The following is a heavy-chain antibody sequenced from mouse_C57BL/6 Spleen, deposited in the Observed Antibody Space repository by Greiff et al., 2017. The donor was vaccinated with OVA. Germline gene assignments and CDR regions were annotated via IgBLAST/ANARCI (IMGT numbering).Heavy chain of an antibody. CDR1: GYTFTSYW. J-gene: IGHJ4*01. V-gene: IGHV1-55*01. CDR3: ARGASTPVGLYYYAMDY. CDR2: IYPGSGST. D-gene: IGHD1-1*01. Sequence: QVQLQQPGAELVKPGASVKMSCKASGYTFTSYWITWVKQRPGQGLEWIGDIYPGSGSTNYNEKFKSKATLTVDTSSSTAYMQLSSLTSEDSAVYYGARGASTPVGLYYYAMDYWGQGTSVTVSS.